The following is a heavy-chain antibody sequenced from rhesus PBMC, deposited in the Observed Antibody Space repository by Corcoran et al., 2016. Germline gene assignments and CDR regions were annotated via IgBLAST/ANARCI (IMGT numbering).Heavy chain of an antibody. D-gene: IGHD2-21*01. CDR1: GGSISSSNW. V-gene: IGHV4-65*01. Sequence: QVQLQESGPGLVKPSETLSLTCAVSGGSISSSNWWSWIRQPPGKGLEWIGYISGSSGSTYYNPSLKMRVTISTDPAKNRVSLKMSAGTAADTAVYYCARVEYCTGSGCYGAFDFWGQGLRVTVSS. J-gene: IGHJ3*01. CDR2: ISGSSGST. CDR3: ARVEYCTGSGCYGAFDF.